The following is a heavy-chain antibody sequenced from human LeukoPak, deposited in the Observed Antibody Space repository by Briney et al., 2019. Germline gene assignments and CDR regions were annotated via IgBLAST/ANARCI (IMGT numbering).Heavy chain of an antibody. V-gene: IGHV3-7*01. D-gene: IGHD3-3*01. CDR3: ARSGGPRLTVFGVITHFAY. CDR2: IKQDGGEE. J-gene: IGHJ4*02. Sequence: GGSLRLSCAVSGVSLRGYWMNWVRQAPGKGVGGVASIKQDGGEEYSLTPLKRRSTISRAITKTSLFLQMNTLRPEDTALYSCARSGGPRLTVFGVITHFAYWGQGTLVTVSS. CDR1: GVSLRGYW.